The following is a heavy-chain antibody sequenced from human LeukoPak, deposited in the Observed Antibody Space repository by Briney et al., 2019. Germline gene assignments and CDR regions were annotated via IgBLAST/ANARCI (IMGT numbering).Heavy chain of an antibody. D-gene: IGHD1-7*01. CDR1: GFTFISFA. Sequence: GGSLRLSCAASGFTFISFAMSWVRQAPGKGLEWVSTISRTGVATYYANSVKGRFTISRDNSKNTLYLQMNSLRVEDTAVYYCARRGNYVSYWGQGTLVTVSS. V-gene: IGHV3-23*01. CDR2: ISRTGVAT. CDR3: ARRGNYVSY. J-gene: IGHJ4*02.